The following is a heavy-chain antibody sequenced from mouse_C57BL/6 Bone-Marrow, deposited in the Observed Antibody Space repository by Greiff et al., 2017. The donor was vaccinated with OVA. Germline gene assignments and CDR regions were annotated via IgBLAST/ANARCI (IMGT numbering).Heavy chain of an antibody. CDR1: GYTFTSYW. Sequence: QVQLQQPGAELVKPGASVKMSCKASGYTFTSYWITWVKQRPGQGLEWIGDIYPGSGSTNYNEKFKSKATLTVDTSSSTAYMQLSSLTSEDSAVYYCARVALYYYGSSYYYAMDYWGQGTSVTVSS. V-gene: IGHV1-55*01. CDR3: ARVALYYYGSSYYYAMDY. CDR2: IYPGSGST. D-gene: IGHD1-1*01. J-gene: IGHJ4*01.